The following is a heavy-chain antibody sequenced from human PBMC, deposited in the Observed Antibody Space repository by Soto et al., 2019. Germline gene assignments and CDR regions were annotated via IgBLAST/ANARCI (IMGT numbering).Heavy chain of an antibody. Sequence: QVQLVQSGAEVKKPGSSVKVSCKASGGTFSSYTISWVRQAPGQGLEWMGRIIPILGIANYAQKFQGRVTITADKSTSTDYMELSSLRSEDTAVYYCAGDVPSIAAAGTLDYWGQGTLVTVSS. CDR1: GGTFSSYT. CDR3: AGDVPSIAAAGTLDY. D-gene: IGHD6-13*01. CDR2: IIPILGIA. V-gene: IGHV1-69*08. J-gene: IGHJ4*02.